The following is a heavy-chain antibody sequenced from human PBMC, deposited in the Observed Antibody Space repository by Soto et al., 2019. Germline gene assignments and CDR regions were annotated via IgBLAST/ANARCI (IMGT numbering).Heavy chain of an antibody. V-gene: IGHV1-18*01. D-gene: IGHD2-15*01. Sequence: QVQLVQSGPEVKKPGASVKVSCQASGYTFSNYGISWVRQAPGQGLEWMGWIGPYNGNTAYAQNFQGRVTMNRDTSTNTACMELSSLGSDDTALYYCARCYCSIGSCYTCWHFDLWGRGALLTVSS. CDR1: GYTFSNYG. CDR2: IGPYNGNT. J-gene: IGHJ2*01. CDR3: ARCYCSIGSCYTCWHFDL.